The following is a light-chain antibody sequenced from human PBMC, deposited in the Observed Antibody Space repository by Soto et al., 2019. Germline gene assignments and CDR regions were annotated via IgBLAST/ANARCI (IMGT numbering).Light chain of an antibody. CDR1: QDIRYY. V-gene: IGKV1-33*01. CDR3: QQYDNLPIT. J-gene: IGKJ5*01. CDR2: DAS. Sequence: DIQMTQSPSSLSASVGDRVTITCQASQDIRYYLNWYQHKPGKAPKLLIYDASTLETGVPSRFSGSGSGTDFTFVISSLQHEDIATYYCQQYDNLPITFGQGTRLEIK.